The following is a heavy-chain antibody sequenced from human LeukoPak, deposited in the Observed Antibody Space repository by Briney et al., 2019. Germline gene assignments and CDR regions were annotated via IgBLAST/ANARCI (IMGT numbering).Heavy chain of an antibody. CDR1: GGSFSDYY. CDR2: INHSGST. J-gene: IGHJ4*02. Sequence: SETLSLTCAVYGGSFSDYYWSWIRQPPGKGLEWIGEINHSGSTKYNPSLKSRVTMSVDMSTRQISLKLSSVTAADTAVYYCARAVGGDGSGSLWGPGTLVTVSS. CDR3: ARAVGGDGSGSL. V-gene: IGHV4-34*01. D-gene: IGHD3-10*01.